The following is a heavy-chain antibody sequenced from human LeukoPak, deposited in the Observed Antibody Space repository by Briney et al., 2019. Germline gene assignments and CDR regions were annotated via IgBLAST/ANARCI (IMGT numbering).Heavy chain of an antibody. CDR1: GYTFTGYY. Sequence: GASVKVSCKASGYTFTGYYMHWVRQAPGQGLEWMGGIIPIFGTANYAQKFQGRVTITADESTSTAYMELSSLRSEDTAVYYCARGRSYAVLDYWGQGTLVTVSS. D-gene: IGHD3-16*01. V-gene: IGHV1-69*13. J-gene: IGHJ4*02. CDR3: ARGRSYAVLDY. CDR2: IIPIFGTA.